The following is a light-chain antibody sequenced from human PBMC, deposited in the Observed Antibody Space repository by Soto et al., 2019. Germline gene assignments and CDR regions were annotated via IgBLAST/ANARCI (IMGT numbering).Light chain of an antibody. CDR1: QSVSSSY. J-gene: IGKJ4*01. CDR2: GAS. V-gene: IGKV3-20*01. CDR3: QQYGSSPLT. Sequence: EIVLTQSPGTLSLSPGERATLSCRASQSVSSSYLAWYQQKPGQAPRLLIYGASSRATGIPDRFSGSGFGTDFTLTISSLEPEDFAVYYCQQYGSSPLTFGGGTKVDIK.